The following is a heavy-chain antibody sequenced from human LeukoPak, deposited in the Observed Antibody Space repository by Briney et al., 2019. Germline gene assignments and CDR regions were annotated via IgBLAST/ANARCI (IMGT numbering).Heavy chain of an antibody. CDR1: GFTFSSYA. CDR2: ITGSGGST. CDR3: AKGSVVPATIRWFDP. J-gene: IGHJ5*02. D-gene: IGHD2-2*02. V-gene: IGHV3-23*01. Sequence: GGSLRLSCAASGFTFSSYAMTWVRQTPGKGLEWVSAITGSGGSTYYADSVKGRFTISRDNSKNTLYLQMNSLRAEDTAVYYCAKGSVVPATIRWFDPWGQGTLVTVSS.